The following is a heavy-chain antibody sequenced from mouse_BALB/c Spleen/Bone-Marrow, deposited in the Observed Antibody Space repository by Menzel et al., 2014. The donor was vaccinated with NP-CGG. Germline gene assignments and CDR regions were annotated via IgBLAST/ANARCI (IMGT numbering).Heavy chain of an antibody. D-gene: IGHD2-1*01. CDR3: ARNGNSGAWFAY. J-gene: IGHJ3*01. CDR1: GFNIKDTY. V-gene: IGHV14-3*02. Sequence: EVQLQQSGAELVKPGASVKLSCTASGFNIKDTYMHWVKQRPEQGLEWIGRIDPANGNTKYDPKFQGKATITADTSSNTAYLQLSSLRSEDTAVYYCARNGNSGAWFAYWGQGTLVTVSA. CDR2: IDPANGNT.